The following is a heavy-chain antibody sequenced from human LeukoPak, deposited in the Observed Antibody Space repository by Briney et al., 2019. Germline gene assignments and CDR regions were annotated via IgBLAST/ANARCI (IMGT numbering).Heavy chain of an antibody. CDR2: IIPIFGTA. D-gene: IGHD4-17*01. CDR3: ARPYGDYENYYYYGMDV. J-gene: IGHJ6*02. CDR1: GGTFSSYA. V-gene: IGHV1-69*13. Sequence: SVKVSCKASGGTFSSYAISWVRQAPGQGLEWMGGIIPIFGTANYAQKFQGRVAITADESTSTAYMELSSLRSEDTAVYYCARPYGDYENYYYYGMDVWGQGTTVTVSS.